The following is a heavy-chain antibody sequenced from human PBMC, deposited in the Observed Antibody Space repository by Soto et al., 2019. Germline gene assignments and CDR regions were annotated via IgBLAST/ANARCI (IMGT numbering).Heavy chain of an antibody. J-gene: IGHJ6*02. Sequence: QVQLVESGGGVVQPGTSLRLSCAASGFTFKTHAMHWVRQAPGKGLEWMAVIAYEGNEKFYADSVKGRFTISRENSKNAVYLQINTLRTEDTAVYYCGKDVGDYVPYYYGVDVWGQGTTGTVSS. D-gene: IGHD3-10*02. CDR2: IAYEGNEK. CDR3: GKDVGDYVPYYYGVDV. V-gene: IGHV3-30*18. CDR1: GFTFKTHA.